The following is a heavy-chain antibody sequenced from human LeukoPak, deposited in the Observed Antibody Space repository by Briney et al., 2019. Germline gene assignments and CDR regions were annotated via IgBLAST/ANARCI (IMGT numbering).Heavy chain of an antibody. V-gene: IGHV3-30*02. CDR2: IRYDGSNK. CDR1: GFTFSSYG. Sequence: PGGSLRLSCAASGFTFSSYGMHWVRQAPGKGLEWVAFIRYDGSNKYYADSVKGRFTISRDNSKNTLYLQMNSLRAEDTAVYYCAKGGPYSSSPDFDYWGQGSLVTVSS. CDR3: AKGGPYSSSPDFDY. D-gene: IGHD6-6*01. J-gene: IGHJ4*02.